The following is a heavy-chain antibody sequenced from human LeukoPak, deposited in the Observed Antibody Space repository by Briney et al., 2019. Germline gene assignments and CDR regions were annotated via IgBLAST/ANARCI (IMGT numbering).Heavy chain of an antibody. D-gene: IGHD6-13*01. Sequence: PGGSLRLSCAASGFTFSSYGMHWVRQAPGKGLEWVAFIRYQGSNKYYADSVMGRFIISRDNSKNTLYLQMNSLRAEDTAVYYCAKDKEAAAGKYLDYWGQGILVTVSP. CDR2: IRYQGSNK. CDR1: GFTFSSYG. CDR3: AKDKEAAAGKYLDY. J-gene: IGHJ4*02. V-gene: IGHV3-30*02.